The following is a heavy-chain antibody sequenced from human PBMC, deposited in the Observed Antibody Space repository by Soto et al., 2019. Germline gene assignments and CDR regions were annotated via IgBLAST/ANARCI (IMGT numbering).Heavy chain of an antibody. D-gene: IGHD6-13*01. Sequence: QVQLVQSGAEVKKPGASVKVSCKASGYTFTSYDINWVRQATGQGLEWMGWMNPNSGNTGYAQKFQGRVTMTRNTSISTAYMELSSLRSEDTAVYYCSRGSKGSSWYAYWFDPWGQGTLVTVSS. CDR3: SRGSKGSSWYAYWFDP. V-gene: IGHV1-8*01. J-gene: IGHJ5*02. CDR2: MNPNSGNT. CDR1: GYTFTSYD.